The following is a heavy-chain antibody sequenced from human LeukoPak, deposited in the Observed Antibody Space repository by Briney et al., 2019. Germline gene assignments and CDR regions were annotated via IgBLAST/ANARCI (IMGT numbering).Heavy chain of an antibody. CDR3: ARESQLVRGDYFDY. Sequence: SETLSLTCSVSGGSITKNGYYWGWIRQSPETGLEWIGSMHYSGSTYYNPSLNSRVTISVDTSKNQFSLKLSSVTAAGTAVYYCARESQLVRGDYFDYWGQGTLVTVSS. CDR1: GGSITKNGYY. D-gene: IGHD6-13*01. V-gene: IGHV4-39*07. J-gene: IGHJ4*02. CDR2: MHYSGST.